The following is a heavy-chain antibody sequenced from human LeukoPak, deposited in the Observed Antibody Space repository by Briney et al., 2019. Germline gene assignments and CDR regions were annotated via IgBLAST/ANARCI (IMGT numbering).Heavy chain of an antibody. V-gene: IGHV4-39*01. CDR2: IYYSGST. Sequence: KTSETLSLTCTVSGGSISSSSYYWGWIRQPPGKGLEWIGSIYYSGSTYHNPSLKSRVTISVDTSKNQFSLKLSSVTAADTAVYYCARQNSGYDFDYWGQGTLVTVSS. CDR1: GGSISSSSYY. D-gene: IGHD5-12*01. CDR3: ARQNSGYDFDY. J-gene: IGHJ4*02.